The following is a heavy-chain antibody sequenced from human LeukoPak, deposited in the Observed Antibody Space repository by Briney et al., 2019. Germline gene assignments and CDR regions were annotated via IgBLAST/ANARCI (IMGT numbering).Heavy chain of an antibody. Sequence: PETLSLTCTVSRGSISPYYWSWIRQPPGKRLEWIGYIFYSGSTNYNPSLKSRVTISVDTSKNQFSLKLSSVTAADTAVYYCARGATMVRGAQSLDYWGQGTLVTVSS. CDR3: ARGATMVRGAQSLDY. V-gene: IGHV4-59*01. J-gene: IGHJ4*02. CDR1: RGSISPYY. D-gene: IGHD3-10*01. CDR2: IFYSGST.